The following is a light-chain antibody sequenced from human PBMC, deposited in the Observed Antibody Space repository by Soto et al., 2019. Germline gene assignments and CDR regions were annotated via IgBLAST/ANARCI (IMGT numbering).Light chain of an antibody. V-gene: IGKV3-20*01. Sequence: EIVLTQSPGTLSLSPGERATLSCRVSQSVSSNYLAWYQQKPGQAPRLLIYGASSRATGVPDRFSGSGSGTDFTLTISRLEPADFAVYYCQRYGSSRPWTFDQGTKVEIK. CDR2: GAS. CDR3: QRYGSSRPWT. CDR1: QSVSSNY. J-gene: IGKJ1*01.